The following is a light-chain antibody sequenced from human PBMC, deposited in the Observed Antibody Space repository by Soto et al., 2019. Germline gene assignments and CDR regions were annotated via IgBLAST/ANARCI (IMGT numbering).Light chain of an antibody. V-gene: IGLV2-8*01. CDR2: EVS. CDR3: SSYAGSSTWV. J-gene: IGLJ2*01. Sequence: QPAPTQPPSASGSPGQSATISCTGTSSDVGAYNYVSWYQQYPGKAPKLIIYEVSKRPSGVPNRFSGSKSGNTASLTVSGLQPEDEADYYCSSYAGSSTWVFGGGTKLTVL. CDR1: SSDVGAYNY.